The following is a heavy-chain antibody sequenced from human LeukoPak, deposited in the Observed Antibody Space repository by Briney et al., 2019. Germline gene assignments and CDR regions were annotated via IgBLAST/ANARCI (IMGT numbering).Heavy chain of an antibody. V-gene: IGHV3-11*06. CDR3: ARTSQYCSSTSCYDYYYGMDV. CDR2: ISSSSSYT. J-gene: IGHJ6*04. D-gene: IGHD2-2*01. Sequence: PGGSLRLSCAASGFTFSDYYMSWIRQAPGEGLEWVSYISSSSSYTNYADSVKGRFTISRDNAKNSLYLQMNSLRAEDTAVYYCARTSQYCSSTSCYDYYYGMDVWGKGTMVTVSS. CDR1: GFTFSDYY.